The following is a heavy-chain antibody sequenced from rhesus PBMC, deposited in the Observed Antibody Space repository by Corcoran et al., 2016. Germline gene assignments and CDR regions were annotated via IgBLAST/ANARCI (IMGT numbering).Heavy chain of an antibody. CDR1: GGSISSYW. CDR3: AKDTDYGSNYYAY. CDR2: NYGGRGTH. Sequence: QVQLQESGPGVVKPSETLSLTCAVSGGSISSYWWGWIRQPPGQGLVLIGQNYGGRGTHRPNPSRKSRVTISSYRSKTRFSLKLGSGTAADTAVYYCAKDTDYGSNYYAYWGQGVLVTVSS. J-gene: IGHJ4*01. V-gene: IGHV4-147*01. D-gene: IGHD4-29*01.